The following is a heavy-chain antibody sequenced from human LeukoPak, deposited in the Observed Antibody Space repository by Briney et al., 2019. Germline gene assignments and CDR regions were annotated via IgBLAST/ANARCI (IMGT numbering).Heavy chain of an antibody. CDR1: GFSLSDYY. D-gene: IGHD3-9*01. CDR2: ISSSGDDI. CDR3: APNLRYSTEYFQQ. V-gene: IGHV3-11*04. Sequence: GGSLRLSCADSGFSLSDYYISWIRQAPGKGLQWISYISSSGDDIHYADSVEGRFTISRDNAKNSVSLEMNSLRAEDTAVYYCAPNLRYSTEYFQQWGQGTLVTVSS. J-gene: IGHJ1*01.